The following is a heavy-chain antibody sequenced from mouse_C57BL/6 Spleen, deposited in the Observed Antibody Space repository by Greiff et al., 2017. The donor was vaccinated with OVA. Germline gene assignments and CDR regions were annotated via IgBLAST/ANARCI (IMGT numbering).Heavy chain of an antibody. CDR3: ARGRYGAMDY. J-gene: IGHJ4*01. CDR1: GYSITSGYY. V-gene: IGHV3-6*01. CDR2: ISYDGSN. D-gene: IGHD1-1*01. Sequence: VQLKESGPGLVKPSQSLSLTCSVTGYSITSGYYWNWIRQFPGNKLEWMGYISYDGSNNYNPSLKNRISITRDTSKNQFFLKLNSVTTEDTATYYCARGRYGAMDYWGQGTSVTVSS.